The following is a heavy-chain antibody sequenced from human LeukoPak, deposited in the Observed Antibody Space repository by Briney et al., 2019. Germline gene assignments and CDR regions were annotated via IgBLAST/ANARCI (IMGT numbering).Heavy chain of an antibody. J-gene: IGHJ4*02. V-gene: IGHV1-18*01. CDR2: ISAYNGNT. Sequence: ASVKVSCKASGYTFTSYGISWVRQAPGQGLEWVGWISAYNGNTNYAQKLQGRVTMTTDTSTSTAYMELRSLRSDDTAVYYCARCDTVLPFCWVDYWGQGTLVTVSS. CDR3: ARCDTVLPFCWVDY. CDR1: GYTFTSYG. D-gene: IGHD3-3*02.